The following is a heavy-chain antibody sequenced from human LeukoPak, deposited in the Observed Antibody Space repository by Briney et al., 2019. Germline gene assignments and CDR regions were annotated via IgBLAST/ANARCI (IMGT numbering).Heavy chain of an antibody. CDR2: IYYSGST. V-gene: IGHV4-39*01. D-gene: IGHD6-6*01. CDR1: GGSISSSSYY. Sequence: PSETLSLTCTVSGGSISSSSYYWGWLRQPPGKGLEWIGSIYYSGSTYYNPSLKSRVTISVDTSKNQFSLKLSSVTAADTAVYYCASRMYSSSSRLNFDYWGQGTLVTVSS. J-gene: IGHJ4*02. CDR3: ASRMYSSSSRLNFDY.